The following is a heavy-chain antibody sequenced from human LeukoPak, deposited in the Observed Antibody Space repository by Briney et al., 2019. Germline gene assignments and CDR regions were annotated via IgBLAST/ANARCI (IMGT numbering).Heavy chain of an antibody. D-gene: IGHD3-3*01. CDR2: IFYSGRT. V-gene: IGHV4-59*12. CDR1: GGSISSYY. Sequence: SETLSLTCTVSGGSISSYYWNWIRQPPGKGLEYIGYIFYSGRTNYNPSLKSRVTLSVDTSKNQFSLRLSSVTAADTAVYYCARLQFLSGGYYAFDSWGQGSQVSVSS. CDR3: ARLQFLSGGYYAFDS. J-gene: IGHJ4*02.